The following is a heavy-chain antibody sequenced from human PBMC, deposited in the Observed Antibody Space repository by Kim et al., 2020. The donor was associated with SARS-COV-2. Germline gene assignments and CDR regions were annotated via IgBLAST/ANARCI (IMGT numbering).Heavy chain of an antibody. V-gene: IGHV3-66*01. CDR3: ATVVFYYDAGYFKN. CDR1: GYTVTYSY. Sequence: GGSLRLSCAASGYTVTYSYMGWVRQAPGKGLEWVSFNYSGGNTIYADSVKGRLIISRDHSKNTLYLQMNSLRAEDTAVYYCATVVFYYDAGYFKNWGQGTLVIVSS. CDR2: NYSGGNT. J-gene: IGHJ1*01. D-gene: IGHD3-22*01.